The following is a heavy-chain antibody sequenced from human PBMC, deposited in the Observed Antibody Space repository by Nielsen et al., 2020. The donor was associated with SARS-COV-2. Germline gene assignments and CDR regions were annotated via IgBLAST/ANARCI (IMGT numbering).Heavy chain of an antibody. CDR3: ARHDRKDFWSGYYAHAADGMDV. CDR1: GGSFSGYY. CDR2: INHSGST. V-gene: IGHV4-34*01. D-gene: IGHD3-3*01. Sequence: SETLSLTCAVYGGSFSGYYWSWIRQPPGKGLEWIGEINHSGSTNYNPSLKSRVTISVDTSKNQFSLKLSSVTAADTAVYYCARHDRKDFWSGYYAHAADGMDVWGQGTTVTVSS. J-gene: IGHJ6*02.